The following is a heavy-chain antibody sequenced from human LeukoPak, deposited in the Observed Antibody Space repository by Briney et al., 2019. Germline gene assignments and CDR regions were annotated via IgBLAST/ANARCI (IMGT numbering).Heavy chain of an antibody. CDR2: ISASSSYM. CDR3: ARRAGAYSHPYDY. V-gene: IGHV3-21*04. D-gene: IGHD4/OR15-4a*01. Sequence: PGGSLRLSCAASGFTSSAYSMTWVRQAPGKGLEWVSSISASSSYMYYADSVKGRFTISRDNSKNTLYLQMNSLRAEDTAVYYCARRAGAYSHPYDYWGQGTLVTVSS. CDR1: GFTSSAYS. J-gene: IGHJ4*02.